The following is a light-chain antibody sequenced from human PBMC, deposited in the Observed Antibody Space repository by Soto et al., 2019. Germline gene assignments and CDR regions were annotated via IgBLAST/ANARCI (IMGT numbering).Light chain of an antibody. Sequence: EIVLTQSPATLSLSPGERATLSCRASQSVSSYLAWYQQKPGQAPRLLIYDASNRATGIPARFSGSGSGTDFTLIISSLEPEDFAVYYGQQRSNWPSITFGQGTRLEIK. CDR1: QSVSSY. CDR3: QQRSNWPSIT. J-gene: IGKJ5*01. CDR2: DAS. V-gene: IGKV3-11*01.